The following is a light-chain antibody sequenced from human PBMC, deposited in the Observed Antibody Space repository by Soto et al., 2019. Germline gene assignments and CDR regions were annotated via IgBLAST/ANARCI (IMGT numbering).Light chain of an antibody. V-gene: IGKV4-1*01. Sequence: DIVMTQSPDSLAVSLGERATINCKTSQSVLSSSNNRNYLAWYQQKPRQPPKLLIYWASTRESGVPDRFSASGSGTDFTLTISSLQADDVAVYYCQQYYSSPRTFGQGTEVEI. J-gene: IGKJ1*01. CDR2: WAS. CDR1: QSVLSSSNNRNY. CDR3: QQYYSSPRT.